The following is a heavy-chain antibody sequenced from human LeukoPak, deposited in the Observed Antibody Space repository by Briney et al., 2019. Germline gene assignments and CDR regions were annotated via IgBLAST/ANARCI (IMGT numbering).Heavy chain of an antibody. CDR3: ARDGTAAGFYFDL. Sequence: GGSLRLSCSVSGFTFTDYWMNWVRKAPGKGLEWVASIQQYGGEKSYVDSVKGRFNISRDNAKNSLYLQMSSLRAEDTAVYYCARDGTAAGFYFDLWGQGTLVTVSS. D-gene: IGHD6-13*01. V-gene: IGHV3-7*01. J-gene: IGHJ4*01. CDR2: IQQYGGEK. CDR1: GFTFTDYW.